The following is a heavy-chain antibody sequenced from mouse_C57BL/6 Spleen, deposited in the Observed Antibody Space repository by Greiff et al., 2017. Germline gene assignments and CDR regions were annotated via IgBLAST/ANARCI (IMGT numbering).Heavy chain of an antibody. CDR3: ARWGFTTVVKDAMDY. J-gene: IGHJ4*01. CDR1: GYAFSSSW. Sequence: QVQLQQSGPELVKPGASVKISCKASGYAFSSSWMNWVKQRPGKGLEWIGRIYPGDGDTNYNGKFKGKATLTAAKSSSTAYMQLRSLTSEDSAVYFCARWGFTTVVKDAMDYWGQGTSVTVSS. D-gene: IGHD1-1*01. CDR2: IYPGDGDT. V-gene: IGHV1-82*01.